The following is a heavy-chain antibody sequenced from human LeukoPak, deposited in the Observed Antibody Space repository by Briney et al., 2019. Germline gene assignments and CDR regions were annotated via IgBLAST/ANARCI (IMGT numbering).Heavy chain of an antibody. Sequence: PGGSLRLSCGASGFTLRGYTMNWVRQAPGKGLEWLSYISGSTSTIYYADSVKGRFTISRDNANKSLYLQMNSLRADDTAVYYCARGGRMQVLGYFDYWGQGTLVTVSS. J-gene: IGHJ4*02. CDR2: ISGSTSTI. V-gene: IGHV3-48*01. D-gene: IGHD2-8*02. CDR1: GFTLRGYT. CDR3: ARGGRMQVLGYFDY.